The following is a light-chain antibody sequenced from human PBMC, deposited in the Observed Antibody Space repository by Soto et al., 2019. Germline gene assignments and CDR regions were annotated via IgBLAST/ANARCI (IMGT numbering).Light chain of an antibody. Sequence: DIQMTQSPSSLSASVGDRVTISCRASESISSFLSWYQQKPGKAPKLLSNVASTLQSGVPSRFSGSGSWTDFTLAISSLQPEDFATYYCQQSSSTPQNFGGGTKVDI. CDR1: ESISSF. CDR2: VAS. CDR3: QQSSSTPQN. V-gene: IGKV1-39*01. J-gene: IGKJ4*01.